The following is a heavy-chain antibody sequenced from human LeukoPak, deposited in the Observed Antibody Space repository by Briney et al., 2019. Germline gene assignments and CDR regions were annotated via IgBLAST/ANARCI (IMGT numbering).Heavy chain of an antibody. CDR2: ISGSGGST. J-gene: IGHJ4*02. D-gene: IGHD2-21*02. V-gene: IGHV3-23*01. CDR1: GFTFSGYA. CDR3: AKEYIVVVTATYDY. Sequence: PGGSLRLSCAASGFTFSGYAMSWVRQAPGKGLEWVSAISGSGGSTYYADSVKGRFTISRDNSKNTLYLQMNSLRAEDTAVYYCAKEYIVVVTATYDYWGQGTLVTVSS.